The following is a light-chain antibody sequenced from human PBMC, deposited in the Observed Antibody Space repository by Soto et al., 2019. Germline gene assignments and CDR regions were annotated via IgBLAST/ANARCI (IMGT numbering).Light chain of an antibody. Sequence: DIQMTQSPSSVSASVGDRVTITCRASQTVHDWLAWYQQKPGKAPKLLMYFVSRLQTGVPSRFSGSGSGTEFPLTISNLPPEDFATYYCQQVVNFPITFGQGTRLEIE. CDR3: QQVVNFPIT. CDR2: FVS. J-gene: IGKJ5*01. CDR1: QTVHDW. V-gene: IGKV1-12*01.